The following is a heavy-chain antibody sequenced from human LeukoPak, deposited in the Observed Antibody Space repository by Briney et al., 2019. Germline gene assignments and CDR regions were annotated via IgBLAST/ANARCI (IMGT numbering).Heavy chain of an antibody. CDR2: IFGSGGSA. CDR1: GFTFNSSA. CDR3: AKTTVGYSSGRYPGWPVDC. J-gene: IGHJ4*02. D-gene: IGHD6-19*01. V-gene: IGHV3-23*01. Sequence: GSLRLSCAASGFTFNSSAMYWVRQAPGKGLEWISGIFGSGGSAHYADSVKGRFTISRDNSKNTVFLQMNSLRAEDTAVYYCAKTTVGYSSGRYPGWPVDCWGQGTLVTVSS.